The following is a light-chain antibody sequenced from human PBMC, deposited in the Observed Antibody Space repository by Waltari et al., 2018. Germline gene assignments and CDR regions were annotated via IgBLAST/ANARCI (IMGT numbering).Light chain of an antibody. J-gene: IGKJ4*01. Sequence: DIVMTQTPLSLSVTPGQSASISCTSSQSLVHSDGKTHLYWYVQRPGQPPQLLIYEVSNRFSGVPDRFSGSGSGTEFTLQIGRVEADDVGVYYCMQSIQLPLTFGGGTKVEIK. V-gene: IGKV2D-29*01. CDR2: EVS. CDR1: QSLVHSDGKTH. CDR3: MQSIQLPLT.